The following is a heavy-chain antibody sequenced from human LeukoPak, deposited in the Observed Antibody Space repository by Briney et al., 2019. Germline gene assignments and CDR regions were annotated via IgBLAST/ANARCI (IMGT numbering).Heavy chain of an antibody. CDR1: GFTFDDYA. Sequence: GGSLRLSCAASGFTFDDYAMHWVRQAPGKGLEWVSGISWNSGSIGYADSVKGRFTISRDNAKNSLYLQMNSLRAEDTAVYYCAKDLVSDYARGFDYWGQGTLATVSS. J-gene: IGHJ4*02. D-gene: IGHD3-22*01. CDR2: ISWNSGSI. V-gene: IGHV3-9*01. CDR3: AKDLVSDYARGFDY.